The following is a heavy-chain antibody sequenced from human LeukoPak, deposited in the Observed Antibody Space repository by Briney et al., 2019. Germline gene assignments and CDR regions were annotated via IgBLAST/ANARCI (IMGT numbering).Heavy chain of an antibody. V-gene: IGHV3-49*03. D-gene: IGHD3-3*01. CDR3: TRAPIFGVVIPFWFDP. J-gene: IGHJ5*02. CDR2: IRSKAYGGTT. CDR1: GFTFGDYA. Sequence: GGSLRLSCTASGFTFGDYAMSWFRQAPGKGLERVGFIRSKAYGGTTEYAASVKGRFTISRDDSKSIAYLQMNSLKTEDTAVYYCTRAPIFGVVIPFWFDPWGQGTLVTVSS.